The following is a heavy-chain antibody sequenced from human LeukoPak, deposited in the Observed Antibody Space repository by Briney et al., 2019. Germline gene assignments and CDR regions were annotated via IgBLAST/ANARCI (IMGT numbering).Heavy chain of an antibody. J-gene: IGHJ6*02. CDR1: GYTFTGYY. V-gene: IGHV7-4-1*02. CDR3: ARVSMRDYYGMDV. Sequence: ASVKVSCKASGYTFTGYYMHWVRQAPGQGLEWMGWINTNTGNPTYAQGFTGRFVFSLDTSVSTAYLQISSLKAEDTAVYYCARVSMRDYYGMDVWGQGTTVTVSS. D-gene: IGHD2-8*01. CDR2: INTNTGNP.